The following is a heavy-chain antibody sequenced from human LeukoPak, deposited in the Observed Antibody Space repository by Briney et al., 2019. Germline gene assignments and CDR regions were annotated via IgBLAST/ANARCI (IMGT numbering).Heavy chain of an antibody. CDR1: GFTFDHYA. J-gene: IGHJ4*02. CDR3: ADPGVGY. Sequence: PGGSLRLSCAASGFTFDHYAMHWVRQAPGKGLEWVSGISWNSGSIGYEDSVKGRFTISRDNAKNSLYLQMNNLRADDTAVYYCADPGVGYWGQGTLVTVSS. V-gene: IGHV3-9*01. CDR2: ISWNSGSI. D-gene: IGHD2-8*01.